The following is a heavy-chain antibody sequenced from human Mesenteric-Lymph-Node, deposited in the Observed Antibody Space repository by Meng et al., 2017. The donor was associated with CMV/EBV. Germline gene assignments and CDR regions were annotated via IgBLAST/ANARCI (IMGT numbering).Heavy chain of an antibody. Sequence: GESLKISCAASGFTFSSYWMHWVRQAPGKGLVWVSRINSDGSSTSYADSVKGRFTISRDNAKNTLYLQMNSLRAEDTAVYYCAREGDSSSWYGVYYYYYGMDVWGQGTTVTVSS. V-gene: IGHV3-74*01. J-gene: IGHJ6*02. CDR1: GFTFSSYW. D-gene: IGHD6-13*01. CDR2: INSDGSST. CDR3: AREGDSSSWYGVYYYYYGMDV.